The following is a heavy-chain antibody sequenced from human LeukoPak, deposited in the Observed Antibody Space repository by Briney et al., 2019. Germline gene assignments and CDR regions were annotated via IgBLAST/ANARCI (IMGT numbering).Heavy chain of an antibody. Sequence: SQTLSLTCTVSGGSISSGGYYWSWIRQPPGKGLEWIGYIYHSGSTNYNPSLKSRVTISVDTSKNQFSLKLSSVTAADTAVYYCASITGIGLPLRYWGQGTLVTVSS. V-gene: IGHV4-30-2*01. CDR2: IYHSGST. CDR3: ASITGIGLPLRY. J-gene: IGHJ4*02. D-gene: IGHD1-14*01. CDR1: GGSISSGGYY.